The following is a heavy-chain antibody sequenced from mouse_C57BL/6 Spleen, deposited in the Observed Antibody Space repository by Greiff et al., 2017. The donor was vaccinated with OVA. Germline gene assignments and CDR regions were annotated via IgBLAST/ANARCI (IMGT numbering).Heavy chain of an antibody. CDR1: GYTFTSYW. J-gene: IGHJ2*01. Sequence: VQLQQPGTELVKPGASVKLSCKASGYTFTSYWMHWVKQRPGQGLEWIGNINPSNGGTNYNEKFKSKATLTVDKSSSTAYMQLSSLTSEDSAVYYCARTSGYYSNYFDYWGQGTTLTVSS. CDR3: ARTSGYYSNYFDY. D-gene: IGHD2-5*01. CDR2: INPSNGGT. V-gene: IGHV1-53*01.